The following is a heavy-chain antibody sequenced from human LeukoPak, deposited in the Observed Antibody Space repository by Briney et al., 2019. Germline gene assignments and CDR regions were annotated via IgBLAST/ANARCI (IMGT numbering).Heavy chain of an antibody. Sequence: GGSLRLSCAASGFTFSSHGMHWVRQAPGKGLEWVAFIRFDGSNKYYEDSVKGRFTISRDNSKNTLYLQMNSLRAADTAIYYCARDKAFGSRGWYFDYFDYWGQGTLVTVSS. CDR2: IRFDGSNK. V-gene: IGHV3-30*02. D-gene: IGHD6-19*01. J-gene: IGHJ4*02. CDR1: GFTFSSHG. CDR3: ARDKAFGSRGWYFDYFDY.